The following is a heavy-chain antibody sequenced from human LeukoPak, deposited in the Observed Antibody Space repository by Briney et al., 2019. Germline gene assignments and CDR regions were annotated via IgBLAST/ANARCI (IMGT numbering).Heavy chain of an antibody. Sequence: ASVTVSFTASVYTFTSYGITWVRQAPGQGLEWMAWISGYNGNTNYAQNLQGRVTMTTDTSTSTAYMDLKSLRSDDTAVYYCARVNIDWRVYYFDYWGQGTLVTVSS. CDR3: ARVNIDWRVYYFDY. D-gene: IGHD1-1*01. V-gene: IGHV1-18*01. CDR1: VYTFTSYG. J-gene: IGHJ4*02. CDR2: ISGYNGNT.